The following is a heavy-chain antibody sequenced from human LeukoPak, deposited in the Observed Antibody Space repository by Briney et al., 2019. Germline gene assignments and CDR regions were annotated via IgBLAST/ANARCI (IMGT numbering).Heavy chain of an antibody. V-gene: IGHV3-21*01. Sequence: GGSLRLSCAASGFTFSSYSMNWVRQAPGKGLEWVSSISSSSSYIYYADSVKGRFTISRDNAKNSLYPQMNSLRAEDTAVYYCARDRSALREYSSSYYFDYWGQGTLVTVSS. J-gene: IGHJ4*02. CDR1: GFTFSSYS. D-gene: IGHD6-6*01. CDR3: ARDRSALREYSSSYYFDY. CDR2: ISSSSSYI.